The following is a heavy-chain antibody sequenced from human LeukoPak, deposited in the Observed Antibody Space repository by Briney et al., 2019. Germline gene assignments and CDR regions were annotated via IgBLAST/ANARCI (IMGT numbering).Heavy chain of an antibody. Sequence: SETLSLTCTVSGGSISNYYWGWIRQPPGKGLEWIGSIYYSGSTYYNPSLKTRVTVSVDTAKNQFSLKVSSVTAADTAVYYCASAKVVAATHWIDSWGQGTLVIVSS. V-gene: IGHV4-39*01. CDR1: GGSISNYY. CDR2: IYYSGST. J-gene: IGHJ5*01. CDR3: ASAKVVAATHWIDS. D-gene: IGHD2-15*01.